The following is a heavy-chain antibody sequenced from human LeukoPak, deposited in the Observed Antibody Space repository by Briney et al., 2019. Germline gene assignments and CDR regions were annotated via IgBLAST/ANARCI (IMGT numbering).Heavy chain of an antibody. CDR1: GFTFSDCN. V-gene: IGHV3-11*05. CDR3: ARAPNLGSTSCPWCGANYYYGMDV. Sequence: GGSLGLSCAVSGFTFSDCNISWCGRARGTGREGVSCISSSSNYTDSADSLKRRCTISRDNAKNTLYLQMNILRAQATAMYYFARAPNLGSTSCPWCGANYYYGMDVWGQGTTVTVSS. D-gene: IGHD2-2*01. J-gene: IGHJ6*02. CDR2: ISSSSNYT.